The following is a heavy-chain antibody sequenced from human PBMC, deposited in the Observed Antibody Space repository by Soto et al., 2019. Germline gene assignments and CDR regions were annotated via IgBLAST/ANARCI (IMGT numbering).Heavy chain of an antibody. Sequence: GGSLRLPCAASGFTFSSYWMHWVRQAPGKGLVWVSRINSDGSSTSYADSVKGRFTISRDNAKNTLYLQMNSLRAEDTAVYYCARAIAAAGSYYGMDVWGQGTTVTVSS. D-gene: IGHD6-13*01. CDR1: GFTFSSYW. CDR2: INSDGSST. V-gene: IGHV3-74*01. CDR3: ARAIAAAGSYYGMDV. J-gene: IGHJ6*02.